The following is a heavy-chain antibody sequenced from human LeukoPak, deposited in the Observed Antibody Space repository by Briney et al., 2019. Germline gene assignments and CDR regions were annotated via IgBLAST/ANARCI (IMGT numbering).Heavy chain of an antibody. CDR3: AKAWRDYGSGSQPHY. CDR2: ISYDGSNK. V-gene: IGHV3-30*18. D-gene: IGHD3-10*01. Sequence: GGSLRLSCAASGFTFSSYGMHWVRQAPGEGLEWVAVISYDGSNKYYADSVKGRFTISRDNSKNTLYLQMNSLRAEDTAVYYCAKAWRDYGSGSQPHYWGQGTLVTVSS. CDR1: GFTFSSYG. J-gene: IGHJ4*02.